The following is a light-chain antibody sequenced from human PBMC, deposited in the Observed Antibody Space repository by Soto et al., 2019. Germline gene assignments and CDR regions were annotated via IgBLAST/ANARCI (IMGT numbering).Light chain of an antibody. CDR1: QSISSY. J-gene: IGKJ3*01. Sequence: DIRMTQSPSSLSASVGDRVTITCRASQSISSYLNWYQQKPGKAPKLLIYAASSLQSGVPSRFSGSGSGTDFTLTISSLQPEDFATYYCQQSYSTPPFTFGPGTKV. CDR3: QQSYSTPPFT. V-gene: IGKV1-39*01. CDR2: AAS.